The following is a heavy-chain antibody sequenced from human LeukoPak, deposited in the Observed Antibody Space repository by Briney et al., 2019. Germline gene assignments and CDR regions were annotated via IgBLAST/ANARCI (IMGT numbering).Heavy chain of an antibody. CDR3: ARGSSAYWGSGSYEQSY. D-gene: IGHD3-10*01. Sequence: GGSLRLSCAASGFTFSNYGMHWVRQAPGKGLEWVSSISSSSSYIYYADSVKGRFTISRDNAKNSLYLQMNSLRAEDTAVYYCARGSSAYWGSGSYEQSYWGQGTLVTVSS. J-gene: IGHJ4*02. V-gene: IGHV3-21*01. CDR2: ISSSSSYI. CDR1: GFTFSNYG.